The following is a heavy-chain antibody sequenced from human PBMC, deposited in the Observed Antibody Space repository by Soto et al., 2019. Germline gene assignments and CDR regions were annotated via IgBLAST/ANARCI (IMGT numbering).Heavy chain of an antibody. Sequence: QLQLQESGPGLVKPSETLSLTCTVSGGSISSSSYYWGWIRQPPGKGLEWIGSIYYSGSTYYNPSLKSRVTISVDTSKNQFSLKLSSVTAADTAVYYCARHDDLYSPCDYWGQGTLVTVSS. J-gene: IGHJ4*02. CDR3: ARHDDLYSPCDY. CDR2: IYYSGST. D-gene: IGHD2-8*01. CDR1: GGSISSSSYY. V-gene: IGHV4-39*01.